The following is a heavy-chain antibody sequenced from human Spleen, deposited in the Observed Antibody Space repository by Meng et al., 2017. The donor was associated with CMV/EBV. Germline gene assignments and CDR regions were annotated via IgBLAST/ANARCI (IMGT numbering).Heavy chain of an antibody. CDR3: ARAEDYGGHYFDY. CDR2: IYHTDRT. J-gene: IGHJ4*02. Sequence: AFSGGSISSSNGGSWVRQPPGKGLEWIGEIYHTDRTNYNPSLKSRVTVSLDKSKNQFSLRLSSVTAADTAVYYCARAEDYGGHYFDYWGQGTLVTVSS. CDR1: GGSISSSNG. D-gene: IGHD4/OR15-4a*01. V-gene: IGHV4-4*02.